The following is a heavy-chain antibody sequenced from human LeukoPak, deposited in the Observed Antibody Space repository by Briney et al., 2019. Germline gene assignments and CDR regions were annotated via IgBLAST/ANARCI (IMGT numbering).Heavy chain of an antibody. CDR3: AKEYYDILIKVEEITQFDY. J-gene: IGHJ4*02. D-gene: IGHD3-9*01. CDR2: IRYEGSNK. CDR1: GFTFSSYG. V-gene: IGHV3-30*02. Sequence: GGSLILSCAASGFTFSSYGMHWVRQAPGKGLEWVAFIRYEGSNKYYADSVKGRFTISRDNSKNTLYLQMNSLRAEDTAVYYCAKEYYDILIKVEEITQFDYWGQGTLVTVSS.